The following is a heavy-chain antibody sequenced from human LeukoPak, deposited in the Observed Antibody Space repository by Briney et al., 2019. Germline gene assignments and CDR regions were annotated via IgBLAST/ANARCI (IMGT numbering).Heavy chain of an antibody. V-gene: IGHV3-48*03. CDR1: GFTFSSYE. CDR3: AREKTACGGDCYDS. CDR2: ISSSGTPI. D-gene: IGHD2-21*01. J-gene: IGHJ4*02. Sequence: PGGSLRLSCAASGFTFSSYEMNWVRQAPGKGLEWVSYISSSGTPIHYADSVKGRFTISRDNAKNSLLLQMNSLRAEDTAVYYCAREKTACGGDCYDSWGQGTLVTVSS.